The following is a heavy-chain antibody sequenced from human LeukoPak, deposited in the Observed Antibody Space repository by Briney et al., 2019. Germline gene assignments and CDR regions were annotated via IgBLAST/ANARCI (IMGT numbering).Heavy chain of an antibody. J-gene: IGHJ3*02. V-gene: IGHV4-4*02. Sequence: SGTLSLTCAVSGGSISSSNWWSWIRQPPGKGLEWLGYIYYSGTTNYNPSLRSRVTMSVDTSKNQFSLKLSSVTAADTAVYYCASELGYCSSTSCLEAFDIWGQGAMVTVSS. CDR2: IYYSGTT. CDR3: ASELGYCSSTSCLEAFDI. CDR1: GGSISSSNW. D-gene: IGHD2-2*01.